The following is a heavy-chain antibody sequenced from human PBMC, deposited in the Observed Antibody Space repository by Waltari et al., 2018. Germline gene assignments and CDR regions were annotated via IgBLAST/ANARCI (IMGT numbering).Heavy chain of an antibody. V-gene: IGHV4-39*01. CDR3: ARPERWYSLYFDY. Sequence: QLQLQESGPGLVKPSETLSLTCTVSGGSISSSSYYWGWIRQPPGKGLEWIGSIYYSGSTYYNPSLKSRVTISVDTSKNQFSLKLSSVTAADTAVYYCARPERWYSLYFDYWGQGNLVTVSS. J-gene: IGHJ4*02. CDR2: IYYSGST. CDR1: GGSISSSSYY. D-gene: IGHD2-15*01.